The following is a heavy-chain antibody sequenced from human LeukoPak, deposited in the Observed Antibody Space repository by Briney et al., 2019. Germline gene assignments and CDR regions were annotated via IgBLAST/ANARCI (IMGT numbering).Heavy chain of an antibody. V-gene: IGHV1-2*02. CDR3: ARVSPPYRQWLVREAFDI. CDR2: INPNSGGT. Sequence: ASVKVSCKASGYTFTSYYMHWVRQAPGQGLEWMGWINPNSGGTNYAQKFQGRVTMTRDTSISTAYMELSRLRSDDTAVYYCARVSPPYRQWLVREAFDIWGQGTMVTVSS. D-gene: IGHD6-19*01. CDR1: GYTFTSYY. J-gene: IGHJ3*02.